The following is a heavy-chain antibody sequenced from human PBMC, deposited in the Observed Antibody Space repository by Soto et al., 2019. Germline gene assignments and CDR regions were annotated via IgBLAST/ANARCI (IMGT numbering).Heavy chain of an antibody. D-gene: IGHD3-3*01. J-gene: IGHJ6*02. CDR1: GYSISSGYY. V-gene: IGHV4-38-2*01. CDR2: IYHSGST. Sequence: SETLSLTCAVSGYSISSGYYWGWIRQPPGKGLEWIGSIYHSGSTYYNPSLKRRVTISVDTSKNQFSLKLSSVTAADTAVYYCARFDFWSGYYRPNYYYGMDVWGQGTTVTVSS. CDR3: ARFDFWSGYYRPNYYYGMDV.